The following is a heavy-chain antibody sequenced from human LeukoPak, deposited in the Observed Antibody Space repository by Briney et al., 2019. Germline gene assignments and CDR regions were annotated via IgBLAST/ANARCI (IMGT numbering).Heavy chain of an antibody. V-gene: IGHV3-30*04. Sequence: GGSLRLSCAASGFTFSSYAMHWVRQAPGKGLEWVAVISYDGSNKYYADSVKGRFTISRDNSKNTLYLQMNSLRAEDTAVYYCAKVGDIVVVPAATFDYWGQGTLVTVSS. CDR2: ISYDGSNK. D-gene: IGHD2-2*01. CDR1: GFTFSSYA. J-gene: IGHJ4*02. CDR3: AKVGDIVVVPAATFDY.